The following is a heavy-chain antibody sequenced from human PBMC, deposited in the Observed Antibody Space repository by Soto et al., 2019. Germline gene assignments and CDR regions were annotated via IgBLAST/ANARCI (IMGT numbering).Heavy chain of an antibody. Sequence: PGGLKRLSSRASGFKIGGHGGHWVRQEPGKGLVWVSRIKNDGSSTNYADSVKGRFTISRDNANNTLYLQIDSLRAEDTAVYYCARVTSNDYSYLSVWGKGTTVTVSS. V-gene: IGHV3-74*01. CDR3: ARVTSNDYSYLSV. D-gene: IGHD4-4*01. J-gene: IGHJ6*04. CDR1: GFKIGGHG. CDR2: IKNDGSST.